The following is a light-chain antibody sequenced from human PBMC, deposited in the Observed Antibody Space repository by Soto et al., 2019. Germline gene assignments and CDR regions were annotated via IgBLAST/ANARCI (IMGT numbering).Light chain of an antibody. V-gene: IGLV1-47*01. J-gene: IGLJ2*01. Sequence: QSVLTQPPSASGTPGQRVTISCSGSSSNIGSHNIYWYQQLPGTAPQLLIYKNHQRPSGVPDRFSGSKSGTSASLAISGLRSEDEADYYCAVWDDSLSGRVFGGGTKLTVL. CDR2: KNH. CDR3: AVWDDSLSGRV. CDR1: SSNIGSHN.